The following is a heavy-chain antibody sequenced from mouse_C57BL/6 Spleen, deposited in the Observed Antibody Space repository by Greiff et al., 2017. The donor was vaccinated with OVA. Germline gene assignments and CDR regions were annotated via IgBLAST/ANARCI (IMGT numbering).Heavy chain of an antibody. Sequence: QVQLQQPGAELVMPGASVKLSCKASGYTFTSYWMHWVKQRPGQGLEWIGEIDPSDSYTNYNQKFKGKSTLTVDKSSSTAYMQISSLTSEDSAVYYCARREALDYWGQGTTLTVSS. CDR1: GYTFTSYW. J-gene: IGHJ2*01. V-gene: IGHV1-69*01. CDR2: IDPSDSYT. CDR3: ARREALDY.